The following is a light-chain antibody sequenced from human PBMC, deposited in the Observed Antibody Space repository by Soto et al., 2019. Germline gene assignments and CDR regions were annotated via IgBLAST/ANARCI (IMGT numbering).Light chain of an antibody. V-gene: IGKV3-20*01. CDR2: AAS. Sequence: EIELTQSPGTLSLSPGERATLSCRASQSVDSRYLAWYQQQPGQVPRLLIFAASSRATGISDRFSGSGSGTDFTLTIGRLEPGDFAVYYCQQFGSSITLGQGTRLEIK. CDR1: QSVDSRY. J-gene: IGKJ5*01. CDR3: QQFGSSIT.